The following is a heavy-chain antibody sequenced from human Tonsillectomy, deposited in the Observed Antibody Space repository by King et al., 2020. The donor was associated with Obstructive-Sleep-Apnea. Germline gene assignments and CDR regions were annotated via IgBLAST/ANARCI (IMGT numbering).Heavy chain of an antibody. CDR2: ISASNGNT. Sequence: VQLVQSGADVKKPGASVKVSCKASGYTFTSYGISWVRQAPGQGLEWMGWISASNGNTNSAQRLQGRVTMTTDTSTSTVYMELRSLRSDDTAVYYCARGGYDILTGYYAGRDVDFDYWVQGTLVTVSS. V-gene: IGHV1-18*01. CDR3: ARGGYDILTGYYAGRDVDFDY. D-gene: IGHD3-9*01. CDR1: GYTFTSYG. J-gene: IGHJ4*02.